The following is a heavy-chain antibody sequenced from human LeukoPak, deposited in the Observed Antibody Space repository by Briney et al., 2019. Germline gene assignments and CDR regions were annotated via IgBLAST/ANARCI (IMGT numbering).Heavy chain of an antibody. Sequence: GGSLRLSCAASGFTFSSYAMSWVRQAPGKGLEWVSAISGSGGSTYYADSVKGRFTISRDNSKNTLYLQMNSLRVEDTAVYHCAKDLYTNTWGWFDPWGQGTQVTVSS. J-gene: IGHJ5*02. CDR2: ISGSGGST. D-gene: IGHD3-16*01. CDR1: GFTFSSYA. CDR3: AKDLYTNTWGWFDP. V-gene: IGHV3-23*01.